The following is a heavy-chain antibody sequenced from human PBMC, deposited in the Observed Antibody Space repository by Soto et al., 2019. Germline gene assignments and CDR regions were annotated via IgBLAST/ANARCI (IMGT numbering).Heavy chain of an antibody. Sequence: GGSLRLSCAASGFTFSSYSMNWVRQAPGKGLEWVSSISSSSSYIYYADSVKGRFTISRDNAKNSLYLQMNSLRAEDTAVYYCARPYPYCSGGSCYPLHMDVWGKGTTVTVSS. D-gene: IGHD2-15*01. CDR2: ISSSSSYI. CDR1: GFTFSSYS. CDR3: ARPYPYCSGGSCYPLHMDV. V-gene: IGHV3-21*01. J-gene: IGHJ6*03.